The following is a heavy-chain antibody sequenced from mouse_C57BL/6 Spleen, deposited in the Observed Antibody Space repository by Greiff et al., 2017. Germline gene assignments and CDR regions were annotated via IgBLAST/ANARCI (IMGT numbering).Heavy chain of an antibody. V-gene: IGHV1-52*01. J-gene: IGHJ4*01. CDR2: IDPSDSET. Sequence: QVHVKQPGAELVRPGSSVKLSCKASGYTFTSYWMHWVKQRPIQGLEWIGNIDPSDSETHYNQKFKDKATLTVDKSSSTAYMQLSSLTSEDSAVYYCARGHYYGSSYRAMDYWGQGTSVTVSS. D-gene: IGHD1-1*01. CDR3: ARGHYYGSSYRAMDY. CDR1: GYTFTSYW.